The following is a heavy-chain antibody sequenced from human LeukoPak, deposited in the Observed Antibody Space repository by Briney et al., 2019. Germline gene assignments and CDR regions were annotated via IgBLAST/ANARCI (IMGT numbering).Heavy chain of an antibody. Sequence: PGGSLRLSCAASGFTVSSNYMSWVRQAPGKGLVWVSRITNDGSSTTYADSVKGRFTISRDNAQNSMYLQMNSLRVEDTAVYYCTSWGDTTAEYFQRWGQGTLVTVSS. J-gene: IGHJ1*01. V-gene: IGHV3-74*01. CDR2: ITNDGSST. CDR1: GFTVSSNY. D-gene: IGHD2-21*02. CDR3: TSWGDTTAEYFQR.